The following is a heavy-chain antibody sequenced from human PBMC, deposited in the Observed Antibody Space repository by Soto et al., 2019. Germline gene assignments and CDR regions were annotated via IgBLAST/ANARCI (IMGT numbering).Heavy chain of an antibody. CDR3: ARSIVVVTALDY. V-gene: IGHV1-46*01. CDR1: GYTFTSYD. Sequence: ASVKVSCKASGYTFTSYDMHWVRQAPGQGLEWMGIINPYGGAATYAEKFQGRVTMTRDTSTATDYMELSSLRSEDTAMYYCARSIVVVTALDYWGQGTLVTVSS. D-gene: IGHD2-21*02. CDR2: INPYGGAA. J-gene: IGHJ4*02.